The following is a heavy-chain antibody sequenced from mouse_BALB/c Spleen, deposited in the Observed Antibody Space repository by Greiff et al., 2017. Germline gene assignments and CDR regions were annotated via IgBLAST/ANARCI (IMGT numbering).Heavy chain of an antibody. Sequence: QVQLQQSGAELAKPGASVKMSCKASGYTFTSYWMHWVKQRPGQGLEWIGYINPSTGYTEYNQKFKDKATLTADKSSSTAYMQLSSLTSEDSAVYYCARPLLRDYWGQGTTLTVSS. V-gene: IGHV1-7*01. J-gene: IGHJ2*01. CDR3: ARPLLRDY. CDR2: INPSTGYT. CDR1: GYTFTSYW. D-gene: IGHD1-2*01.